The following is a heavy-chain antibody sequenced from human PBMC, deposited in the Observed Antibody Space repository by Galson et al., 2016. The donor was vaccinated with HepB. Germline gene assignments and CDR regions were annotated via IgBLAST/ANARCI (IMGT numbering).Heavy chain of an antibody. CDR2: INPNSAT. V-gene: IGHV1-2*02. D-gene: IGHD2-15*01. CDR3: ARDQASLPPYSGAFDI. Sequence: SVKVSCKASGYTLTAYHMHWVRQAPGQGLEWMGWINPNSATNYARKFQGRVTMTRDTSISTLYMELSSLKSDDTAVYYCARDQASLPPYSGAFDIWGQGTMVTDSP. CDR1: GYTLTAYH. J-gene: IGHJ3*02.